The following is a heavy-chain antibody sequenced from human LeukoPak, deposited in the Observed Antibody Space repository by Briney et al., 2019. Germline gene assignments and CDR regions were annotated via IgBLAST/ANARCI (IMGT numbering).Heavy chain of an antibody. CDR1: GYILTNYA. Sequence: GGALRLSCVGPGYILTNYALISVRHAPGKGLEWVSAISSAGTFYADSVRGRFIMSRDNSKNTLYLQMNSLRDEDTAIYYCARGPNGDYVGAFDFWGQGTMVTVSS. D-gene: IGHD4-17*01. J-gene: IGHJ3*01. CDR2: ISSAGT. V-gene: IGHV3-23*05. CDR3: ARGPNGDYVGAFDF.